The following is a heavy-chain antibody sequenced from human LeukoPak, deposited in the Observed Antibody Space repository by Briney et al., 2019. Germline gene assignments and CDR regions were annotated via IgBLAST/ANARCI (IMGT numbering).Heavy chain of an antibody. V-gene: IGHV3-13*01. D-gene: IGHD1-26*01. Sequence: GGSLRLSCAASGFTFSSYDMHWVRQATGKGLEWVSAIGTAGDTYYPGSVKGRFTISRENAKNSLYLQMNSLRAGDTAVYYCARAVGNRGAFDIWGQGTMVTVSS. CDR1: GFTFSSYD. CDR2: IGTAGDT. CDR3: ARAVGNRGAFDI. J-gene: IGHJ3*02.